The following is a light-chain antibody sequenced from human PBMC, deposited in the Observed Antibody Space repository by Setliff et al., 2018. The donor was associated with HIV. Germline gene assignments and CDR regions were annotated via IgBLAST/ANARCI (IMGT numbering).Light chain of an antibody. J-gene: IGLJ3*02. CDR1: TGAVTSGHY. V-gene: IGLV7-46*01. Sequence: QAVVTQEPSLTVSPGGTVTLTRGSSTGAVTSGHYPYWFQQKPGQAPRTLIYDTSNKHSWTPARFSGSLLGGKAALTLSGAQPEDEAAYYCFLSYSGARRVFGGGTKVTVL. CDR2: DTS. CDR3: FLSYSGARRV.